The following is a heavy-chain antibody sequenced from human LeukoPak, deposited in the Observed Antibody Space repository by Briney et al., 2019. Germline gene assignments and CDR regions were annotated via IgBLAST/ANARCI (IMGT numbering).Heavy chain of an antibody. J-gene: IGHJ6*02. CDR1: GFTFSSYA. Sequence: GGSLRLSCAASGFTFSSYAMHWVRQAPGKGLEWVAVISYDGSNKYYADSVKGRFTISSDNSKNTLYLQMNSLRAEDTAVYYCARDRVVVPAAYYYYYGMDVWGQGTTVTVSS. CDR2: ISYDGSNK. D-gene: IGHD2-2*01. CDR3: ARDRVVVPAAYYYYYGMDV. V-gene: IGHV3-30-3*01.